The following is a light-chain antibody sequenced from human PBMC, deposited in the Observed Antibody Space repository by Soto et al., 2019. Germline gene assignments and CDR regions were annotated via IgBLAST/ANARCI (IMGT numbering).Light chain of an antibody. CDR1: QSIKNN. CDR2: GAS. V-gene: IGKV3D-15*01. CDR3: QQYNNWPFIA. Sequence: EIVLTQSTGTLSLSPGESATLWCRALQSIKNNFLAWYQQKPGQAPRLLIFGASSRSSGIPFRFSGSGSGTEFTLTISSLQSEDFAVFYCQQYNNWPFIACRQGTRLEIK. J-gene: IGKJ5*01.